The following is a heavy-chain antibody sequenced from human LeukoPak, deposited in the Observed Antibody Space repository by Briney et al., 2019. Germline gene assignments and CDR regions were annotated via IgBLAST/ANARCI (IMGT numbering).Heavy chain of an antibody. Sequence: TLSLTCTVSGGSISSGGYYWSWIRQHPGKGLEWIGYIYYSGSTYYNPSLKSRVTISVDTSKNQFSLKLSSVTAADTAVYYCARGGSMAHYFDYWGQGTLVTVS. J-gene: IGHJ4*02. CDR1: GGSISSGGYY. D-gene: IGHD3-10*01. CDR2: IYYSGST. V-gene: IGHV4-31*03. CDR3: ARGGSMAHYFDY.